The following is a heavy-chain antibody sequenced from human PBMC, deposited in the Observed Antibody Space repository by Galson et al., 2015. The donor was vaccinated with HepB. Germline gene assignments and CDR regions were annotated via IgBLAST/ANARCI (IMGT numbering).Heavy chain of an antibody. V-gene: IGHV3-33*01. Sequence: SLRLSCAASGFTFSDYNMHWLRQSPGKGLEWVAVIWYDGTIKYYADSVKGRFTISRDNSKGTLDLQMNSLTAEDTASYFCTRDATLVQGLSDYWGPGTLVSVSS. D-gene: IGHD3-10*01. CDR1: GFTFSDYN. CDR3: TRDATLVQGLSDY. CDR2: IWYDGTIK. J-gene: IGHJ4*02.